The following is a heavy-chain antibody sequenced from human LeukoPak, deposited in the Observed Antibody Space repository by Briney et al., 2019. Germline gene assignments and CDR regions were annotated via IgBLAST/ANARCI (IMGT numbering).Heavy chain of an antibody. D-gene: IGHD3-22*01. J-gene: IGHJ4*02. CDR2: ISYDGSNK. Sequence: TGGSLRLSCAASGFTFSSYAMHWVRQAPGKGLEWVAVISYDGSNKYYADSVKGRFTISRDNSKNTLYLQMNSLRSEDTAVYYCARLYYYDSSGYSGWGQGTLVTVSS. CDR3: ARLYYYDSSGYSG. CDR1: GFTFSSYA. V-gene: IGHV3-30-3*01.